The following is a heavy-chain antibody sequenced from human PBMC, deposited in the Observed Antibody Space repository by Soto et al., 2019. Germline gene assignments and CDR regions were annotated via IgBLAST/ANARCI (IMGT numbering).Heavy chain of an antibody. Sequence: AVKISCKASGFTFTSSAVQWVRQARGQRLEWIGWIVVGSGNTNYAQKFQERVTITRDMSTSTAYMELSSLRSEDTAVYYCAADLDIVVVPAAHYYYGMDVWGQVTTFTAS. CDR2: IVVGSGNT. J-gene: IGHJ6*01. V-gene: IGHV1-58*01. D-gene: IGHD2-2*03. CDR1: GFTFTSSA. CDR3: AADLDIVVVPAAHYYYGMDV.